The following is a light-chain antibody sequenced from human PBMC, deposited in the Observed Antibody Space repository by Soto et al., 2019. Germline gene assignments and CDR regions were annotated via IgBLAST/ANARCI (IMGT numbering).Light chain of an antibody. CDR1: SSDVGGYNY. V-gene: IGLV2-14*01. CDR3: ISYTSSSTLYV. CDR2: EVS. J-gene: IGLJ1*01. Sequence: QSAMTKPASVSVSPGQSITISCTGTSSDVGGYNYVSWYQQHPGKAPKLMIYEVSNRPSGVSNRFSGSKSGNTASLTISGLQAEDEADYYCISYTSSSTLYVFGTAPNVTVL.